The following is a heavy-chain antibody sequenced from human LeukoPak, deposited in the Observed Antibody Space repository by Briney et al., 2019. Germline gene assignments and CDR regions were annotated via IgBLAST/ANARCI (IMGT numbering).Heavy chain of an antibody. Sequence: ASVKVSCKASGYTFTRHALNWVRQAPGQGLEWMGWINTNTGNPSYAQRFTGRFVFSLDTSVSTAYLQITSLKAEDTAVYYCVVALPGTGSWYYWGQGTLVIVSS. CDR3: VVALPGTGSWYY. D-gene: IGHD6-19*01. CDR1: GYTFTRHA. CDR2: INTNTGNP. J-gene: IGHJ4*02. V-gene: IGHV7-4-1*02.